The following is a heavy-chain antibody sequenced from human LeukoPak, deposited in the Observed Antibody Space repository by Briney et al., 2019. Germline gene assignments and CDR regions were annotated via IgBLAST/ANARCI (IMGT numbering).Heavy chain of an antibody. CDR1: GFTFSSSW. CDR3: ARDQVLRVHRVWFDP. D-gene: IGHD3-10*01. J-gene: IGHJ5*02. CDR2: IKQDGTDK. V-gene: IGHV3-7*01. Sequence: GGSLRLSCVASGFTFSSSWMSWVRQAPGKDLEWLANIKQDGTDKYYADSVKGRFTISRDNAENSLYLQMDSLRVDDTAVYYCARDQVLRVHRVWFDPWGQGTLVTVSS.